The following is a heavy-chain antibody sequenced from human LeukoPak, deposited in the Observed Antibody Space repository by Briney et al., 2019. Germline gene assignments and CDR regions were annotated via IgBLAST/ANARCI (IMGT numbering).Heavy chain of an antibody. CDR1: GFTFNNYA. CDR2: ISGSGDST. Sequence: PGGSLRLSCAASGFTFNNYAMSWVRQAPGRGLEWDSTISGSGDSTYYADSVKGRFTISRDNSKNTLYLQMNSLRPEDTAVYYCPKGCASTGCYTSEHWGQGTLVTVSS. D-gene: IGHD2-2*02. CDR3: PKGCASTGCYTSEH. V-gene: IGHV3-23*01. J-gene: IGHJ4*02.